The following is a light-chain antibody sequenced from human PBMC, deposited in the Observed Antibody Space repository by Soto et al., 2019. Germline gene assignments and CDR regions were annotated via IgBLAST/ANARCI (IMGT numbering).Light chain of an antibody. Sequence: QSVLTQPPSASGTPGQRVTISCSGRSSNIGSNPVNWYQQLPGTAPKLLIYSNDQRPSGVPDRFSGSKSGTSASLAISGLQSEDEGDYYCAAWDDGLNGVVFGGGTKVTVL. CDR2: SND. CDR3: AAWDDGLNGVV. V-gene: IGLV1-44*01. J-gene: IGLJ2*01. CDR1: SSNIGSNP.